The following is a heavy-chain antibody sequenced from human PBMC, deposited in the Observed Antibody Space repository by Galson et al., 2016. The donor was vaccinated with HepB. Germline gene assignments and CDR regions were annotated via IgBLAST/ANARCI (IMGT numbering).Heavy chain of an antibody. J-gene: IGHJ5*02. V-gene: IGHV1-8*01. CDR1: GYTFISYD. D-gene: IGHD2-15*01. Sequence: SVQASCKASGYTFISYDVNWVRQATGQGLEWMGWMNPDTGNTGYAQKFQGRVTMTRNTSINTAYMELSSLTSEDTAVYYCARVGYCSGGGCYPLKKHYHYNWFDPWGQGTLVTVAS. CDR3: ARVGYCSGGGCYPLKKHYHYNWFDP. CDR2: MNPDTGNT.